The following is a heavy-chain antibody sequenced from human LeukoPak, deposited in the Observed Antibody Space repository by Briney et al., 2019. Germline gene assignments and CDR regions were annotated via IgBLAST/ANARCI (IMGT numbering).Heavy chain of an antibody. CDR3: ARDRGATVTLGTFDI. D-gene: IGHD4-17*01. Sequence: ASVKVSCKASGYTLNRYGISWVRQASGQGLEWMGWISTYKGNTNYAQKLQGRVTMTTDTSTSTAYMELRSLRSDDTAVYYCARDRGATVTLGTFDIWGQGTMVTVSS. CDR2: ISTYKGNT. CDR1: GYTLNRYG. J-gene: IGHJ3*02. V-gene: IGHV1-18*01.